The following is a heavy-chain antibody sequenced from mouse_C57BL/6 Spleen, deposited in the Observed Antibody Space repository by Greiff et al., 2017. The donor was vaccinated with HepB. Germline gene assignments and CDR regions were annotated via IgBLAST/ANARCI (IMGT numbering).Heavy chain of an antibody. J-gene: IGHJ1*03. Sequence: EVKVVESGGGLVQSGRSLRLSCATSGFTFSDFYMEWVRQAPGKGLEWIAASRNKANDYTTEYSASVKGRFIVSRDTSQSILYLQMNALRAEDTAIYYCAREAYGYDDGWYFDVWGTGTTVTVSS. CDR2: SRNKANDYTT. V-gene: IGHV7-1*01. CDR1: GFTFSDFY. D-gene: IGHD2-2*01. CDR3: AREAYGYDDGWYFDV.